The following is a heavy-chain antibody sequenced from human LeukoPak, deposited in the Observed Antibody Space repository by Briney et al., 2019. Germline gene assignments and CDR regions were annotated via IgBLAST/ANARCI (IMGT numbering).Heavy chain of an antibody. CDR2: IIPIFGTA. Sequence: SVKVSCKASGYTFTGYYMHWVRQAPGQGLEWMGGIIPIFGTANYAQKFQGRVTITADESTSTAYMELSSLRSEDTAVYYCARDHGDSSGYTPSAYYYYGMDVWGQGTTVTVSS. V-gene: IGHV1-69*13. CDR1: GYTFTGYY. D-gene: IGHD3-22*01. J-gene: IGHJ6*02. CDR3: ARDHGDSSGYTPSAYYYYGMDV.